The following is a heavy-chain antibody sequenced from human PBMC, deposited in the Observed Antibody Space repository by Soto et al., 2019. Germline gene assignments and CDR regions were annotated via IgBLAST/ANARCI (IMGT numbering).Heavy chain of an antibody. V-gene: IGHV4-4*02. D-gene: IGHD6-19*01. CDR2: VFHTGTT. Sequence: QVQLQESGPGLVKPSGTLSLTCAVSGDSVSSPYYWCWVRQPPGKGLEWIGEVFHTGTTSYNPSLGSRATISMDTSITPFSLSLSSVTAASTAVYYRARSAGWYAIHAWGPGTLV. CDR3: ARSAGWYAIHA. J-gene: IGHJ5*02. CDR1: GDSVSSPYY.